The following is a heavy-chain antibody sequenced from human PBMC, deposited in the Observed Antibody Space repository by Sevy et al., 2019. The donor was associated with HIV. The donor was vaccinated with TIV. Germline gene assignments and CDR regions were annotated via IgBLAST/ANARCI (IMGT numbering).Heavy chain of an antibody. V-gene: IGHV3-7*01. CDR3: ARDDGNYYFHY. CDR1: GFTFSKYW. Sequence: GGSLRLSCAASGFTFSKYWMGWVRQAPGKGLEWVANIKQDAGQKYYVDSVKGRFTSSRDKAKNSLYLQMNSLRAEDTAVYFCARDDGNYYFHYWGQGTLVTVSS. CDR2: IKQDAGQK. D-gene: IGHD1-7*01. J-gene: IGHJ4*02.